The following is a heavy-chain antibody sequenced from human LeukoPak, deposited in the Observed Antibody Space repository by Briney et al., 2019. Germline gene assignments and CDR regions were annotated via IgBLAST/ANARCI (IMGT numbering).Heavy chain of an antibody. Sequence: GGSLRLSCAASGFTFSSYSMNWVRQAPGKGLEWVSSISSSSSYIYYADSVKGRFTISRDNAKNSLYLQMNSLRAEDTAVYYCASLGPYCSSTSCYNRYWGQGTLVTVSS. V-gene: IGHV3-21*01. J-gene: IGHJ4*02. CDR3: ASLGPYCSSTSCYNRY. CDR1: GFTFSSYS. CDR2: ISSSSSYI. D-gene: IGHD2-2*02.